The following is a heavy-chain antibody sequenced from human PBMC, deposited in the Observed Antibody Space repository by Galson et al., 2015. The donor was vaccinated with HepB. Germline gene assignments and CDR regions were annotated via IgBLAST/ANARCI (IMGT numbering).Heavy chain of an antibody. CDR3: ARDGLAVSPNYYYYYMDV. J-gene: IGHJ6*03. Sequence: SVKVSCKASGYTFTSYAMHWVRQAPGQRLEWMGWINAGNGNTKYSQKFQGRVTITRDTSASTAYMELSSLRSEDTAVYYCARDGLAVSPNYYYYYMDVWGKGTTVTVSS. CDR1: GYTFTSYA. D-gene: IGHD3-16*01. CDR2: INAGNGNT. V-gene: IGHV1-3*01.